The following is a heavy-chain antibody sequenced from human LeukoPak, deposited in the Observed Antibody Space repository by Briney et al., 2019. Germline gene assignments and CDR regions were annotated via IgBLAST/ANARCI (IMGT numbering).Heavy chain of an antibody. CDR3: ARGYSSGWSDY. D-gene: IGHD6-19*01. CDR2: IYFRGST. J-gene: IGHJ4*02. CDR1: GGSISNYY. Sequence: PSETLSLTCTVSGGSISNYYWSWIRQPPGKGLEWIGYIYFRGSTNYNPSLKSRVTISVDTSKNQFSLKLSSVTAADTAVYYCARGYSSGWSDYWGQGTLVTVSS. V-gene: IGHV4-59*08.